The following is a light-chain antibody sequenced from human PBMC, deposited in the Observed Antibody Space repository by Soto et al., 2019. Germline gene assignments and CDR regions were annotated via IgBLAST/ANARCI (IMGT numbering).Light chain of an antibody. CDR3: CSYAGSSAVI. V-gene: IGLV2-8*01. CDR1: SSDVGGYKY. J-gene: IGLJ2*01. CDR2: EVT. Sequence: QSALTQPPSASGSPGQSVTISCTGTSSDVGGYKYVSWYQQHPGKAPGLMIYEVTKRPSGVPDRFSGSKSGNTASLTVSGLQADDEADYYCCSYAGSSAVIFGGGTKLTVL.